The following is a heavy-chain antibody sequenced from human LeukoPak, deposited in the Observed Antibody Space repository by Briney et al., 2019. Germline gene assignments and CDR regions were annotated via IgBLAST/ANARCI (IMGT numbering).Heavy chain of an antibody. CDR3: ARAGGAGFLFDY. Sequence: PGGSLRLSCAASGFTFSSNYMSWVRQAPGKGLEWVSAIYSGGSTYYSDSVKCRFTISRDNSKNTLYLQMNSLRAEDTAVYYCARAGGAGFLFDYWGQGTLVTVSS. D-gene: IGHD2-21*01. J-gene: IGHJ4*02. V-gene: IGHV3-53*01. CDR2: IYSGGST. CDR1: GFTFSSNY.